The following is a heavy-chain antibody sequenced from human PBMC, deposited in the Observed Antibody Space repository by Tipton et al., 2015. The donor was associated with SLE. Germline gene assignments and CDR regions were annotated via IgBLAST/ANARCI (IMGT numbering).Heavy chain of an antibody. Sequence: SLRLSCAASGFTFSNLWMHWVRQVPGKGLVWVARIKSDGKTTRYVDSVKGRFTISRDNAKKTLYLQMNSLRPEDTAVYYCTRDFLPSAYPSAACYIWVQGTVVTVSS. CDR3: TRDFLPSAYPSAACYI. V-gene: IGHV3-74*01. CDR2: IKSDGKTT. J-gene: IGHJ3*02. CDR1: GFTFSNLW. D-gene: IGHD2-2*01.